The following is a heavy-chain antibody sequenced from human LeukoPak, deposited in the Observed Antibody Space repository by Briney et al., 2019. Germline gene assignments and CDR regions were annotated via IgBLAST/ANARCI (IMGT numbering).Heavy chain of an antibody. D-gene: IGHD4-17*01. CDR3: ARGREYGDYSGVYYYYGMDV. CDR1: GGSFSGYY. J-gene: IGHJ6*02. V-gene: IGHV4-34*01. CDR2: INHSGST. Sequence: SETLSLTCAVYGGSFSGYYWSWIRQPPGKGLEWIGEINHSGSTNYNPSLKSRVTISVETSKNQFSLKLSSVTAADTAVYYCARGREYGDYSGVYYYYGMDVWGQGTTVTVSS.